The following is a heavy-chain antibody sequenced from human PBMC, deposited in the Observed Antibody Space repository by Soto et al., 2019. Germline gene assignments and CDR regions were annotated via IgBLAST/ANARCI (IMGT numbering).Heavy chain of an antibody. Sequence: QLQLQESGPGLVQPSETLSLMCTVSGGSISSSRYYWGWIRQPPGKGLEWIGEINHSGSTNYNPSLKSRVTISVDTSKNQFSLKLSSVTAADTAVYYCARAYGSGSYWTFYYYYGMDVWGQGTTVTVSS. D-gene: IGHD3-10*01. CDR3: ARAYGSGSYWTFYYYYGMDV. CDR1: GGSISSSRYY. V-gene: IGHV4-39*07. CDR2: INHSGST. J-gene: IGHJ6*02.